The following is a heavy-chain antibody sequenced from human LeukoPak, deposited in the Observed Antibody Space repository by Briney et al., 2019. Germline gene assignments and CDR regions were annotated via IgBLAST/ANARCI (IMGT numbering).Heavy chain of an antibody. CDR3: ARSRLATITAGPFDY. V-gene: IGHV1-18*01. CDR2: ISGDNGRT. Sequence: ASVKVSCKSSGYTFSSYGITWVRQAPGQGLEWMGWISGDNGRTKYAQNFQGRVTMTTDTSTSTAYMELRSLRSDDTAIYFCARSRLATITAGPFDYWGQGTLVAVSS. D-gene: IGHD5-12*01. J-gene: IGHJ4*02. CDR1: GYTFSSYG.